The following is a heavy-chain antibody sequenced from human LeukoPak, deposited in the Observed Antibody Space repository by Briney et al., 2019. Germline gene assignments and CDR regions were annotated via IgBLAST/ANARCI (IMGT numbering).Heavy chain of an antibody. CDR3: ARGDYDVLRFLEWLNNWFDP. V-gene: IGHV1-2*02. D-gene: IGHD3-3*01. Sequence: ASVKVSCKASGYTFTGYYMHWVRQAPGQGLEWVGWINPNSGGTNYAQKFQRRVTMTRDTSISTAYMELSRLRSDDTAVYYCARGDYDVLRFLEWLNNWFDPWGQGTLVTVSS. CDR1: GYTFTGYY. CDR2: INPNSGGT. J-gene: IGHJ5*02.